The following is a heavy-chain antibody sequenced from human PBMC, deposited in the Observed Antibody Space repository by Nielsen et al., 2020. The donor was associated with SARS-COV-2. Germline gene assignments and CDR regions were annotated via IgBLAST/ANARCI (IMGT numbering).Heavy chain of an antibody. J-gene: IGHJ4*02. CDR3: AREGFDWHYDY. CDR2: IYYDGRTT. CDR1: GGSFSNSAYY. Sequence: SETLSLTCTVSGGSFSNSAYYWDWIRLAPGKGLEWIGKIYYDGRTTYYNPSLKSRVSISADTTKNQFSLRLRSVTAADTAVYYCAREGFDWHYDYWGQGALVTVSS. D-gene: IGHD3-9*01. V-gene: IGHV4-39*07.